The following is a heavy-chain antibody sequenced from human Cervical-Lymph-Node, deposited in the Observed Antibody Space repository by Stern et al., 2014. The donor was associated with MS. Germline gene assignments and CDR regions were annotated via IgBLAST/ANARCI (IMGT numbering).Heavy chain of an antibody. CDR1: GYTFTYRY. Sequence: QVQLVQSGAEVKKTGSSVKISCKASGYTFTYRYLHWVRQAPGQALEWMGWITPYNGDSNYAQRFQGRVLFSREMSLRAIYMELTGLTSDDTAIYYCVRSALHDDSGASNMDVWGPGTTVTVSS. CDR2: ITPYNGDS. CDR3: VRSALHDDSGASNMDV. D-gene: IGHD1-1*01. J-gene: IGHJ6*02. V-gene: IGHV1-45*02.